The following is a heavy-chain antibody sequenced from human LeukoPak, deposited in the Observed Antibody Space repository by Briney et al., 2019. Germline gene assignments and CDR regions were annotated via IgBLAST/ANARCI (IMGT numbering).Heavy chain of an antibody. CDR2: IRDDGSNK. CDR3: AKDANHRSPYYFDF. Sequence: GGSLRLSCAASGFSFSDYGIHWVRQAPGKGLEWVAFIRDDGSNKYYADSVKGRFTISRDNSKNTLFLQMNSLRAEDTTVYYCAKDANHRSPYYFDFWGQETLVTVSS. V-gene: IGHV3-30*02. CDR1: GFSFSDYG. D-gene: IGHD3-16*02. J-gene: IGHJ4*02.